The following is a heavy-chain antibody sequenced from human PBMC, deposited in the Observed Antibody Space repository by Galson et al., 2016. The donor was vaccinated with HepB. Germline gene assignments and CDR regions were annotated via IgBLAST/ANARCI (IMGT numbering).Heavy chain of an antibody. V-gene: IGHV1-2*04. CDR3: ARSYCSDSGCFPHGMDV. J-gene: IGHJ6*02. D-gene: IGHD2-15*01. Sequence: SVKVSCKASGYTFTGHYMHWVRQAPGQGPEWMGWINPNSGGTNYAQKFQGWVTISRDSSISTAYMELRGLKSDDTAVYYCARSYCSDSGCFPHGMDVWGQETTVTVSS. CDR2: INPNSGGT. CDR1: GYTFTGHY.